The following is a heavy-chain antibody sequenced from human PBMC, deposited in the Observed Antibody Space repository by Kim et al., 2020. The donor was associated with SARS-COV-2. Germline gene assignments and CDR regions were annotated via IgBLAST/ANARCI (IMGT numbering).Heavy chain of an antibody. D-gene: IGHD4-17*01. CDR2: INHSGST. V-gene: IGHV4-34*01. J-gene: IGHJ5*02. CDR1: GGSFSGYY. Sequence: SETLSLTCAVYGGSFSGYYWSWIRQPPGKGLEWIGEINHSGSTNYNPSLKSRVTISVDTSKNQFSLKLSSVTAADTAVYYCARRDYGGFDPWGQGTLVTVSS. CDR3: ARRDYGGFDP.